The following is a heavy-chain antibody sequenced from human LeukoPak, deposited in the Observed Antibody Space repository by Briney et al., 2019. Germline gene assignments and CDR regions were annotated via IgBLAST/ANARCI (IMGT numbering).Heavy chain of an antibody. CDR3: ARDHCSGGSCYPGGFDP. CDR1: GGSISSSSYY. Sequence: SETLSLTCTVSGGSISSSSYYWGWIRQPPGKGLEWIGSIYYSGSTYYNPSLKSRVTISVDTSKNQFSLKLSSVTAADTAVYYCARDHCSGGSCYPGGFDPWGQGTLVTVSS. V-gene: IGHV4-39*02. CDR2: IYYSGST. J-gene: IGHJ5*02. D-gene: IGHD2-15*01.